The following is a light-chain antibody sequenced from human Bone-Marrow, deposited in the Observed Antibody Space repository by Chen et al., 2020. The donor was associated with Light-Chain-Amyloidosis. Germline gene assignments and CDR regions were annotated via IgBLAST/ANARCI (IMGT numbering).Light chain of an antibody. CDR1: SSNIGEGYD. CDR3: QSFDGDLSGCV. V-gene: IGLV1-40*01. CDR2: GNH. Sequence: QPVLTQPPSVSGAPGQKVTISCTGSSSNIGEGYDVQWYQQLPGRSPKLLIYGNHTRPSAVPDRFSASRSGTTASLAITGLQAEDEADYSCQSFDGDLSGCVFGGGTKLTVL. J-gene: IGLJ3*02.